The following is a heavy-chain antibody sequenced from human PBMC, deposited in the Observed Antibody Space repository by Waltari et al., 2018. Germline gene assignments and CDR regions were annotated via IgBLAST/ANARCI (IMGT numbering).Heavy chain of an antibody. CDR2: ISWNSGSI. J-gene: IGHJ4*02. Sequence: EVQLVESGGGLVQPGRSLRLSCAASGFTFDDYAMHWVRQAPGKGLEWVSGISWNSGSIGYADSVKGRFTISRDNAKNSLYLQMNSLRAEDTALYYCAKGGRSVRQLLVLDYWGQGTLVTVSS. CDR1: GFTFDDYA. CDR3: AKGGRSVRQLLVLDY. D-gene: IGHD6-6*01. V-gene: IGHV3-9*01.